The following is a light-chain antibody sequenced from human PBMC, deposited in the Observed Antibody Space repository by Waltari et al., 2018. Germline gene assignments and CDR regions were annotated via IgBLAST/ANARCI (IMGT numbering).Light chain of an antibody. CDR2: GST. CDR3: QSYDTSLSVV. Sequence: QSVLTQPPSVSGAPGQRVTISCPGSGSNIGAGHDVHCYQQLPRAAPKLLIYGSTSRPLGVPARFFGSTSGTSASLAITGLQAEDEADYYCQSYDTSLSVVFGGGTKLTVL. CDR1: GSNIGAGHD. J-gene: IGLJ3*02. V-gene: IGLV1-40*01.